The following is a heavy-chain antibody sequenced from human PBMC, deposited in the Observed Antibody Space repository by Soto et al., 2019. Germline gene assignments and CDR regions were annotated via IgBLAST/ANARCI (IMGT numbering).Heavy chain of an antibody. CDR2: IIPIFGTA. Sequence: SVKVSRTAAAVTFSSYAIGWVRQAPGQGLEWMGGIIPIFGTANYAQKFQGRVTITADESPSTAYMELSSLRSEDTAVNYCAIAPKHGGTSHHWFEPWGQGTLVTVSS. CDR1: AVTFSSYA. J-gene: IGHJ5*02. D-gene: IGHD4-17*01. V-gene: IGHV1-69*13. CDR3: AIAPKHGGTSHHWFEP.